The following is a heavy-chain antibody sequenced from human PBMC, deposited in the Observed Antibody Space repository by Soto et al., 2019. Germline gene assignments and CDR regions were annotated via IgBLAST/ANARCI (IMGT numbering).Heavy chain of an antibody. Sequence: QIQLLQSGGAVEKPGASVKVSCKASGYTFNTYAITWVRQAPGQGLEWMGWISPNNGKTRYTQRLQDRLTMTTDTSTSTAYMELRSLRSDDTAMYFCARIFLPGYPDYWGQGTLVTVSS. CDR2: ISPNNGKT. V-gene: IGHV1-18*01. CDR3: ARIFLPGYPDY. D-gene: IGHD5-12*01. J-gene: IGHJ4*02. CDR1: GYTFNTYA.